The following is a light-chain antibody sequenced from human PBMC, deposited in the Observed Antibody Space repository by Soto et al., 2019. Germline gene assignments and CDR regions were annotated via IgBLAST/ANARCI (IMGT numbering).Light chain of an antibody. CDR2: GNS. V-gene: IGLV1-40*01. J-gene: IGLJ3*02. Sequence: QSVLTQPPSVSGAPGQRVTISCTGSSSNIGAGYDVHWYQQLPGTAPKLLIYGNSTRPSGVPDRFSGSKSGTSASLAIAGLQAEDAADYYCQSYAGSLSGGVFGGGTQLTVL. CDR1: SSNIGAGYD. CDR3: QSYAGSLSGGV.